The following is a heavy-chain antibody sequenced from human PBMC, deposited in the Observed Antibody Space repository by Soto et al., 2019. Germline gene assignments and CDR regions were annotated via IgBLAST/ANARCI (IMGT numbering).Heavy chain of an antibody. CDR3: ARARQGGDARDYCYMDV. CDR2: IYSCGSS. Sequence: GGSLRLSCAASGFTVSSNYMSWVRQAPGKGLEWVSVIYSCGSSDYADSEKGRFTISRDNSKNTLYLQMNSLKAEDTAVYYCARARQGGDARDYCYMDVWGKGTTVTVSS. CDR1: GFTVSSNY. D-gene: IGHD2-21*01. V-gene: IGHV3-53*01. J-gene: IGHJ6*03.